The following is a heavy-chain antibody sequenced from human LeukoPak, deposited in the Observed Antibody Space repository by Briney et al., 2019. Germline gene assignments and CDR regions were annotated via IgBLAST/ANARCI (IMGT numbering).Heavy chain of an antibody. CDR3: ARLTWSGYYLPDY. Sequence: SETLSLTCAVCGGSFSGYYWSWIRQPPGKGLEWIGEINHSGSTNYNPSLKSRVTISVDTSKNQFSLKLSSVTAADTAVYYCARLTWSGYYLPDYWGQGTLVTVSS. CDR2: INHSGST. J-gene: IGHJ4*02. CDR1: GGSFSGYY. V-gene: IGHV4-34*01. D-gene: IGHD3-3*01.